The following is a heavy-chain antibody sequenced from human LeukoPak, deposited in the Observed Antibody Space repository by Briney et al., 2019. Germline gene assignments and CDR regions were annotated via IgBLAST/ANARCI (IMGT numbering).Heavy chain of an antibody. CDR3: ARGLGYSWFDP. CDR2: IYYSGST. D-gene: IGHD3-16*01. CDR1: GGSISSYY. J-gene: IGHJ5*02. Sequence: PSETLSLTCTVSGGSISSYYWSWIRQPPGKGLEWIGYIYYSGSTNYNPSLKSRVTISVDTSKNQFSLKLSSVTAADTAVYYCARGLGYSWFDPWGQGTLITVSS. V-gene: IGHV4-59*01.